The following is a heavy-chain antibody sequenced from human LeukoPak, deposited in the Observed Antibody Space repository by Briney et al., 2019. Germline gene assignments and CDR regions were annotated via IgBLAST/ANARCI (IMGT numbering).Heavy chain of an antibody. CDR3: ARDRRLGIAAAGTTYGY. J-gene: IGHJ4*02. CDR2: IWYDGSNK. V-gene: IGHV3-33*01. CDR1: GFTFSSYG. Sequence: GGSLRLSCAASGFTFSSYGMHWVRQAPGKGLEWVAVIWYDGSNKYYADSVKGRFTISRDNSKNTLYLQMNSLRAEDTAVYYCARDRRLGIAAAGTTYGYWGQGTLVTVSS. D-gene: IGHD6-13*01.